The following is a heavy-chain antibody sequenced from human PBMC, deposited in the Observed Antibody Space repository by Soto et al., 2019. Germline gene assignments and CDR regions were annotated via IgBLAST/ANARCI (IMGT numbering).Heavy chain of an antibody. D-gene: IGHD6-25*01. CDR3: ARDPVDLFGYMDV. CDR1: GGTFASYS. J-gene: IGHJ6*02. V-gene: IGHV1-69*08. Sequence: SVKVSCKASGGTFASYSITWVRQVPGRRLEWMGEIIPLLRTVNYAQKFQGRLTITGDRSTSTVYMALSSLRSDDTAVYYCARDPVDLFGYMDVWGQGTTVTVSS. CDR2: IIPLLRTV.